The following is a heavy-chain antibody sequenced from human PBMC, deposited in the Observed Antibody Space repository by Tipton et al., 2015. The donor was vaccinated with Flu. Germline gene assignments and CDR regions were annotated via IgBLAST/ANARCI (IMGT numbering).Heavy chain of an antibody. CDR1: GFTASTNF. D-gene: IGHD3-22*01. CDR2: IYSGGTT. V-gene: IGHV3-53*01. J-gene: IGHJ6*02. CDR3: AREFYESARHYYYGMDV. Sequence: AVSGFTASTNFMSWVRQAPGKGLEWVSIIYSGGTTYYADSVKGRFTISRDNSKNTLFLQMDSLRAEDTAVYYCAREFYESARHYYYGMDVWGQGTTVTVSS.